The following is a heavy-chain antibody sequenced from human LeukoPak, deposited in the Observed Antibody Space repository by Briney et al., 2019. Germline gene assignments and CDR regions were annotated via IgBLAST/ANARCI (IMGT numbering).Heavy chain of an antibody. J-gene: IGHJ4*02. Sequence: ASVKVSCKASGYTFTGYYMHWVRQAPGQGLEWMGWINPNSGGTNYAQKFQGRVTMTRDTSISTAYMELSRLGSDDTAVYYCARARLVAATYNDYWGQGTLVTVSS. D-gene: IGHD2-15*01. CDR1: GYTFTGYY. CDR2: INPNSGGT. CDR3: ARARLVAATYNDY. V-gene: IGHV1-2*02.